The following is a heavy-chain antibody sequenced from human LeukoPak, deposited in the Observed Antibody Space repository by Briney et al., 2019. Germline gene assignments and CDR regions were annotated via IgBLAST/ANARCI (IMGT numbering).Heavy chain of an antibody. Sequence: GGSLRLSCAASGFTFDDYTMHWVRQAPGKGLEWVSLISWDGGSTYYADSVKGRFTISRDNSKNTLYLQMNSLRAEDTAVYYCAKAAWGIVVEVFDYWGQGTLVTVSS. CDR3: AKAAWGIVVEVFDY. J-gene: IGHJ4*02. V-gene: IGHV3-43*01. CDR2: ISWDGGST. CDR1: GFTFDDYT. D-gene: IGHD3-22*01.